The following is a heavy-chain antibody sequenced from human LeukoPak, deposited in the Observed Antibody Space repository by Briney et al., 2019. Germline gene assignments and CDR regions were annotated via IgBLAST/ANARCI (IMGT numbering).Heavy chain of an antibody. J-gene: IGHJ5*02. CDR3: ARGDCSSTSCRPFDP. V-gene: IGHV1-8*02. CDR1: GYIFTGYY. D-gene: IGHD2-2*01. CDR2: MNPNSGNT. Sequence: ASVKVSCKASGYIFTGYYMHWVRQAPGQGLEWMGWMNPNSGNTGYAQKFQGRVTMTKNTSISTAYMELSSLRSEDTAVYYCARGDCSSTSCRPFDPWGQGTLVTVSS.